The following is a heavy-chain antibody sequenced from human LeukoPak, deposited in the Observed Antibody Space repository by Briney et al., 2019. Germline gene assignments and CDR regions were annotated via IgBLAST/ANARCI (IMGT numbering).Heavy chain of an antibody. Sequence: ASVKVSCKASGYTFTGYYMHWVRQAPGQGLEWMGWINPNSGATKYAQNFQGRVTMTRDTSISTAYMELSRLRSDDTAVYYCARGDILTGYNTGWNWYFDLWGRGTLVTVSS. CDR2: INPNSGAT. J-gene: IGHJ2*01. V-gene: IGHV1-2*02. CDR3: ARGDILTGYNTGWNWYFDL. CDR1: GYTFTGYY. D-gene: IGHD3-9*01.